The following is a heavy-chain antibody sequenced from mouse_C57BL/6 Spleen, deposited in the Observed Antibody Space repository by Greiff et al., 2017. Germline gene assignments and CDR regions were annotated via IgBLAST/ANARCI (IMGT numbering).Heavy chain of an antibody. CDR1: GYTFTSYW. CDR3: ASDTTVVATRYFDV. D-gene: IGHD1-1*01. Sequence: QVQLQQSGAELVRPGTSVKLSCKASGYTFTSYWMHWVKQRPGQGLEWIGVIDPSDSYTNYNQKFKGKATLTVDTSSSTAYMQLSSLTSEDSAVYYCASDTTVVATRYFDVWGTGTTVTVSS. V-gene: IGHV1-59*01. CDR2: IDPSDSYT. J-gene: IGHJ1*03.